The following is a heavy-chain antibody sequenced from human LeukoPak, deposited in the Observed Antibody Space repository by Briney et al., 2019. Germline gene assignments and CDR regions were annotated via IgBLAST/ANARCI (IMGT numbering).Heavy chain of an antibody. CDR1: GFTFSSYA. CDR2: ISGSGGST. Sequence: PGGSLRLSCAASGFTFSSYAMSWVRQAPGKGLEWVSAISGSGGSTYNADPVRGRFTPSRATTKNTPYLQMNSLRAEDTAVYYCAKDRGYYLGAFDPWGQGTLVTVSP. J-gene: IGHJ5*02. CDR3: AKDRGYYLGAFDP. V-gene: IGHV3-23*01. D-gene: IGHD3-22*01.